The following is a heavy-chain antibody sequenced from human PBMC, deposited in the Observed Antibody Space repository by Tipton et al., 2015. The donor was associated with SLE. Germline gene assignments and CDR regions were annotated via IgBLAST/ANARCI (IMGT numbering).Heavy chain of an antibody. CDR1: GYSISSGYY. Sequence: TLSLTCAVSGYSISSGYYWGWIRQPPGKGLEWIGNIFYSGGTNYSPFLNSRITISVDTSKNQLSLNVISMTAADTAVYYCARLAVAGMWYYFDYWGQGTLVTVSS. CDR3: ARLAVAGMWYYFDY. D-gene: IGHD6-19*01. J-gene: IGHJ4*02. V-gene: IGHV4-38-2*01. CDR2: IFYSGGT.